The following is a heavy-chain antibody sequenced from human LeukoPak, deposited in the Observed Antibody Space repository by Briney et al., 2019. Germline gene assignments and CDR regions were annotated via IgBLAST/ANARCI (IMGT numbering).Heavy chain of an antibody. CDR1: GFTFSSYW. D-gene: IGHD6-19*01. Sequence: GGSLRLSCAASGFTFSSYWMSWVRQAPGKGLEWVANIKQDGSEKYYVDSVKGRFTISRDNAKNSLYLQMNSLRAEDTAVYYCARGDFGQWLVYYYYYMDVWGKGTTVTISS. J-gene: IGHJ6*03. CDR2: IKQDGSEK. V-gene: IGHV3-7*01. CDR3: ARGDFGQWLVYYYYYMDV.